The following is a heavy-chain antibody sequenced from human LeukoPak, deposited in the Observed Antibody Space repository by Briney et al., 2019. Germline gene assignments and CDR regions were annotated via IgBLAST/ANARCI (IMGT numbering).Heavy chain of an antibody. J-gene: IGHJ6*03. Sequence: SQTLSLTCTVSGYSISSGTYYWTWIRQPAGKGLEWIGRISTSGSTNYNPSLKSRVTISVDTSKNQFSLKLSSVTAADTAVYYCARRGRGIAVAGGITKYYYYMDVWGKGTTVTISS. CDR3: ARRGRGIAVAGGITKYYYYMDV. CDR1: GYSISSGTYY. CDR2: ISTSGST. V-gene: IGHV4-61*02. D-gene: IGHD6-19*01.